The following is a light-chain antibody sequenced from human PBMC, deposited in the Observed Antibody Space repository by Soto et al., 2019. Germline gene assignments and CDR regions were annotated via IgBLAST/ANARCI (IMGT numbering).Light chain of an antibody. CDR2: QDT. J-gene: IGLJ2*01. CDR3: QAWDTNSAGVL. V-gene: IGLV3-1*01. Sequence: SYELTQPPSVSVSSGQTASISCSGNKLGDTYACWYQQRPGQSPVLVIYQDTKRPSGIPERFSGSNSGNTATLTISGTQAMDEADYYCQAWDTNSAGVLFGGGTKLTVL. CDR1: KLGDTY.